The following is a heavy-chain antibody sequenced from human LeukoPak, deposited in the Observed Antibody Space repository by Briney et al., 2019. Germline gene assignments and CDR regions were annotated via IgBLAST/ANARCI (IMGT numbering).Heavy chain of an antibody. CDR1: GYTFTSYG. D-gene: IGHD2-2*01. J-gene: IGHJ5*02. V-gene: IGHV1-18*01. Sequence: ASVKVSCKAFGYTFTSYGISWVRQAPGQGLEWMGLISAYNGNTNYAQKLQGRVTMTTDTSTSTAYMELRSLRSDDTAVYYCARDTVGYCSSTSCYVSWGQGTLVTVSS. CDR2: ISAYNGNT. CDR3: ARDTVGYCSSTSCYVS.